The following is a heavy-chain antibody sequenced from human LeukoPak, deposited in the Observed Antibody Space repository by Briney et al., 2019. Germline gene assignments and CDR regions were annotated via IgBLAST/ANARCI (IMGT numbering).Heavy chain of an antibody. CDR1: GFTFGDHA. V-gene: IGHV3-49*04. CDR3: TRGSIQLWTHNGMDV. CDR2: IRSKAYRGTT. D-gene: IGHD1-1*01. Sequence: GGSLRLSCRGSGFTFGDHAMSWVRQAPGKGLEWVGFIRSKAYRGTTEYAPSVKGRFTISRDDSISIAYLQMNSLITEDTAFYFCTRGSIQLWTHNGMDVWGQGTTVTVSS. J-gene: IGHJ6*02.